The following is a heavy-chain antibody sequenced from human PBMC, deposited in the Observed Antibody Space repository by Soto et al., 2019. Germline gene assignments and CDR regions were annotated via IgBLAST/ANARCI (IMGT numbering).Heavy chain of an antibody. Sequence: SETLSLTCTVSGGSISSGGYYWSWIRQHPGKGLEWIGYIYYSGSTYYNPSLKSRVTISVDTSKNQFSLKLSSVTAADTAVYYCARGRGSSWDHIRRLDPWGQGTLVTVSS. D-gene: IGHD6-13*01. CDR2: IYYSGST. V-gene: IGHV4-31*03. J-gene: IGHJ5*02. CDR3: ARGRGSSWDHIRRLDP. CDR1: GGSISSGGYY.